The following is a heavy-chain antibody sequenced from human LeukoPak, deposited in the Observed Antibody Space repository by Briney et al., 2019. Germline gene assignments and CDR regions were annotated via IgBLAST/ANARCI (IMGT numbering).Heavy chain of an antibody. J-gene: IGHJ4*02. CDR2: IKQDGRER. D-gene: IGHD3-10*01. CDR3: ATDKPDDSYCDY. Sequence: GGSLRLSCEASGFTFRSYWMNWARQAPGKALEWVANIKQDGRERYYVDSVKGRFTISRDNAKNSLYLQMSSLRVEDTAVYYCATDKPDDSYCDYWGQGTLVIVSS. V-gene: IGHV3-7*01. CDR1: GFTFRSYW.